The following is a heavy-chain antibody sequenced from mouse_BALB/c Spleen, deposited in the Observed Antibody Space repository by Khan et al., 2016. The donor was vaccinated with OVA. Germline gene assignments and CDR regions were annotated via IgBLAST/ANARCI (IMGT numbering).Heavy chain of an antibody. Sequence: VQLQQSGSEVVRPGALVKLSCKASGFNIKDYYIHWVKQRPEQGLEWIGWIDPENGHTVYDPKFQAKATITADTSSNKAYLHLSSLNSEDTAVYDGPYSILLYFDFWDQGTTLTVSS. CDR2: IDPENGHT. V-gene: IGHV14-1*02. J-gene: IGHJ2*01. CDR3: PYSILLYFDF. D-gene: IGHD2-3*01. CDR1: GFNIKDYY.